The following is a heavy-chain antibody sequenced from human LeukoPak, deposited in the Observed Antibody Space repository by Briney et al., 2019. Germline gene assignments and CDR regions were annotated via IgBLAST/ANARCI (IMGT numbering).Heavy chain of an antibody. D-gene: IGHD4-17*01. V-gene: IGHV3-48*03. CDR1: GFTFSSYE. CDR3: ARLDYGDYRGAFDI. Sequence: GGSLRLSCAASGFTFSSYEMNWVRQAPGRGLEWVSYISSSGSTIYYAESVKVRFTIYRDNAKNSLYLQMNSLRAEDTAVYYCARLDYGDYRGAFDIWGQGTMVTVSS. CDR2: ISSSGSTI. J-gene: IGHJ3*02.